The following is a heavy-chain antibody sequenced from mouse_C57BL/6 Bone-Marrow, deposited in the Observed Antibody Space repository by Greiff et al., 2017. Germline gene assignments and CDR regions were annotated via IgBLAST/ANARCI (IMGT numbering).Heavy chain of an antibody. Sequence: QVQLQQPGAELVKPGASVKLSCKASGYTFTSYWMHWVKQRPGQGLEWIGMIHPNSGSTNYNEKFKSKATLTVDKSSSTASMQLSSLTAEDSAVYYWASSGYDRGSWFAYWGQGALVTVSA. V-gene: IGHV1-64*01. D-gene: IGHD2-2*01. CDR3: ASSGYDRGSWFAY. CDR2: IHPNSGST. J-gene: IGHJ3*01. CDR1: GYTFTSYW.